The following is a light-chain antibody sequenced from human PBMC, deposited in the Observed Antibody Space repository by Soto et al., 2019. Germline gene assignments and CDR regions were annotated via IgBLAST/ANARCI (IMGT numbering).Light chain of an antibody. Sequence: QSVLTQPASVSGSPGQSITISCTGTSSDVGSYNLVSWYQQHPGKAPKLMIYEGSKRPSGVSNRFSGSKSGNTASLTISGLQAEDEADYYCRSYAGSSTPHVVFGGGTKLTVL. CDR2: EGS. J-gene: IGLJ2*01. CDR3: RSYAGSSTPHVV. CDR1: SSDVGSYNL. V-gene: IGLV2-23*01.